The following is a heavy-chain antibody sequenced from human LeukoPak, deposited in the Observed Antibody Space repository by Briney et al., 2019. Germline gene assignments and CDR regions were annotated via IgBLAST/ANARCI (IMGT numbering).Heavy chain of an antibody. CDR3: ARDSGSMTV. Sequence: GGSLRLSCAASGFTFSNYAMSWVRQAPGKGLEWVSGTSGSDGSTYYADSVKGRFTISRDNSKNTLYLQMNSLRAEDTAVYYCARDSGSMTVWGQGTLVTVSS. V-gene: IGHV3-23*01. CDR2: TSGSDGST. CDR1: GFTFSNYA. D-gene: IGHD2/OR15-2a*01. J-gene: IGHJ4*02.